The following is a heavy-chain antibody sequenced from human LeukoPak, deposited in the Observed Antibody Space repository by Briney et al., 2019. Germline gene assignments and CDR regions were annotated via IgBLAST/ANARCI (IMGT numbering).Heavy chain of an antibody. CDR3: ATARYDDNDYYYYYMDV. D-gene: IGHD3-9*01. CDR2: IDPEDGDT. CDR1: GYTLSDLS. J-gene: IGHJ6*03. Sequence: GASVKVSCKISGYTLSDLSIHWVRQAPGKGLEWVGGIDPEDGDTVYARNFRGRFTVTEDTSTDTSYMKLSSLTADDTAVYYCATARYDDNDYYYYYMDVWGDGTSVTVSS. V-gene: IGHV1-24*01.